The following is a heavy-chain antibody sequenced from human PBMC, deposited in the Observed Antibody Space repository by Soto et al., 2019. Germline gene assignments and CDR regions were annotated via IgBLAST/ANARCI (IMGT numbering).Heavy chain of an antibody. D-gene: IGHD1-26*01. V-gene: IGHV4-4*07. Sequence: ASETLSLTCTVSGASISSSSCSWVRQSAGKGLEWIGLVYKSGTANYDPSLKSRVTISVDTSKNQFSLRLTSVTAADTAIYYCARDKDMSAGGVNWFDPWGQGTLVTVSS. CDR2: VYKSGTA. CDR3: ARDKDMSAGGVNWFDP. J-gene: IGHJ5*02. CDR1: GASISSSS.